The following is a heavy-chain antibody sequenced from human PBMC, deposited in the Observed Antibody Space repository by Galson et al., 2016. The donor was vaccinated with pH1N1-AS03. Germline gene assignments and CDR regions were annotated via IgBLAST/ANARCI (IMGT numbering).Heavy chain of an antibody. CDR1: GDSINSGNYY. Sequence: TLSLTCTVSGDSINSGNYYWSWIRQPAGKGLEWIGRIHSSGSTNYNPSLKTRVTISFDTSSNEFSLHLRSVTAADTAVYYCARFYFEFLLEVVAVTGTEMGAFDIRGQGTVVTVSS. V-gene: IGHV4-61*02. CDR2: IHSSGST. J-gene: IGHJ3*02. CDR3: ARFYFEFLLEVVAVTGTEMGAFDI. D-gene: IGHD6-13*01.